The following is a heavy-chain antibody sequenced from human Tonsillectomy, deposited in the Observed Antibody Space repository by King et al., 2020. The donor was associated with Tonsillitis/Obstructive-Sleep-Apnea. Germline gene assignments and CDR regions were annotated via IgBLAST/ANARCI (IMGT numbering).Heavy chain of an antibody. CDR1: GFSFSTSGVG. V-gene: IGHV2-5*02. CDR2: IYWDDDK. D-gene: IGHD1-26*01. Sequence: TLKESGPTLVKPTQTLTLTCTFSGFSFSTSGVGVGWIRQPPGKALEWLTLIYWDDDKRYSPSLKSRLTITKGTSKNQVFLTMTNMDPVDTATYYCTHNLHYTLELWGQGTLVTVSS. CDR3: THNLHYTLEL. J-gene: IGHJ4*02.